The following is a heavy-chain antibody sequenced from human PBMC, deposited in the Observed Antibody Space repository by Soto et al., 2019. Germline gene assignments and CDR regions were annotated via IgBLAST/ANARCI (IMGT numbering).Heavy chain of an antibody. CDR2: INHSGST. D-gene: IGHD6-13*01. J-gene: IGHJ5*02. V-gene: IGHV4-34*01. Sequence: KGLEWIGEINHSGSTNYNPSLKSRVTISVDTSKNQFSLKLSSVTAADTAVYYCARSIGWGQKLVGGFDPSGQ. CDR3: ARSIGWGQKLVGGFDP.